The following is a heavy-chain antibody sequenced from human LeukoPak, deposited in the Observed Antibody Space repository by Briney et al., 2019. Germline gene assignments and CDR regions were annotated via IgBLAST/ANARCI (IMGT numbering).Heavy chain of an antibody. V-gene: IGHV4-39*07. Sequence: SETLSLTCTVAGDSISSGSQYWGWIRLPPGNGLEWIGSIFYSGRTYYTPSPKSRVTMSLDTSKNQFSLRLSSVTAADTAVYYCARQVAVVEPTDPNWFDSWGQGTLVTVSS. CDR2: IFYSGRT. CDR1: GDSISSGSQY. CDR3: ARQVAVVEPTDPNWFDS. D-gene: IGHD2-21*01. J-gene: IGHJ5*01.